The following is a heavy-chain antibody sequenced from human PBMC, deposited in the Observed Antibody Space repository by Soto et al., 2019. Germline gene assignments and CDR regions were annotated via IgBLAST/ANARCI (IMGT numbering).Heavy chain of an antibody. CDR3: ASPYCSSGSCYIAY. CDR2: IYHSGST. Sequence: SETLSLTCAVSGGSISSSNWWSWVRQPPGKGLEWIGEIYHSGSTNYNPSLKSRVTISVDKSKNQFSLKLGSVTAADTAVYYCASPYCSSGSCYIAYWGQGTLVTVSS. J-gene: IGHJ4*02. D-gene: IGHD2-2*02. CDR1: GGSISSSNW. V-gene: IGHV4-4*02.